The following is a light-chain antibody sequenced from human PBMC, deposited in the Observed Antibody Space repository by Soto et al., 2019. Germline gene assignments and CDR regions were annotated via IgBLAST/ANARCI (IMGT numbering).Light chain of an antibody. V-gene: IGLV2-14*01. CDR1: TSDVGGYNY. CDR2: EVS. CDR3: SSYTNSNSPVV. J-gene: IGLJ2*01. Sequence: QSVLTQPASVSGSPGQSITISCTGTTSDVGGYNYVSWYQQHPGKAPKLIIYEVSHRPSAVSYRFSGSKSGNTASLTISGLQTEDEADYYCSSYTNSNSPVVFGGGTKVTVL.